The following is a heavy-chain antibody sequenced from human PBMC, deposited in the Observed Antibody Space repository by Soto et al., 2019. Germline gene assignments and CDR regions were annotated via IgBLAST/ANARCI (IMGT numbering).Heavy chain of an antibody. V-gene: IGHV4-59*01. D-gene: IGHD3-10*01. J-gene: IGHJ5*02. CDR2: IYYSGST. Sequence: SETLSLTCTVSGGSISSYYWSWIRQPPGKGLEWIGYIYYSGSTNYNPSLKSRVTISVDTSKNQFSLKLSSVTAADTAVYYCARASFGWFDPWGQGTLVTVSS. CDR3: ARASFGWFDP. CDR1: GGSISSYY.